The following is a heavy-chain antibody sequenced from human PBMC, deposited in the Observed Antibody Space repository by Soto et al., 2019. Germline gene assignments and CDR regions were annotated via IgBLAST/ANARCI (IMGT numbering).Heavy chain of an antibody. J-gene: IGHJ4*02. CDR2: IYYSGST. Sequence: SETLSLTCTVSGGSISSYYWSWIRQPPGKGLEWIGYIYYSGSTNYNPSLKSRVTISVDTSKNQFSLKLSSVTAADTAVYYCARRSGTRYCTNGVCYPFDYWGQGTLVTVSS. V-gene: IGHV4-59*08. CDR1: GGSISSYY. CDR3: ARRSGTRYCTNGVCYPFDY. D-gene: IGHD2-8*01.